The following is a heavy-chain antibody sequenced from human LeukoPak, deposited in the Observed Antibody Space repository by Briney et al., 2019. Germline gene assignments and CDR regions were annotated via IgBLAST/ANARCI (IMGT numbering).Heavy chain of an antibody. Sequence: SVTVSCKASGGTFSSYAISWVRQAPGQGLEWMGGIIPIFGTANYAQKFQGRVTITTDESTSTAYMELSSLRSEDAAVYYCARGQGLRFLEWLFRLDPWGQGTLVTVSS. D-gene: IGHD3-3*01. V-gene: IGHV1-69*05. CDR3: ARGQGLRFLEWLFRLDP. CDR2: IIPIFGTA. CDR1: GGTFSSYA. J-gene: IGHJ5*02.